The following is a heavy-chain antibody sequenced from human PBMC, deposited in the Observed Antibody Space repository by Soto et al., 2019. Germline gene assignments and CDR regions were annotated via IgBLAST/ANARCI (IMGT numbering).Heavy chain of an antibody. D-gene: IGHD6-19*01. J-gene: IGHJ5*02. Sequence: PSETLSLTCTVSGGSISSYYWSWIRQPPGKGLEWIGYIYYSGSTNYNPSLKSRVTISVDTSKNQFSLKLSSVTAADTAVYYCARGVTSLQWLARYNWFDPWGQGTLVTVSS. CDR1: GGSISSYY. CDR2: IYYSGST. V-gene: IGHV4-59*01. CDR3: ARGVTSLQWLARYNWFDP.